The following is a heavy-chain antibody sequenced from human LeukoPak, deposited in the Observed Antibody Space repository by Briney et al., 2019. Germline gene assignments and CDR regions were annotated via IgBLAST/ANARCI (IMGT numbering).Heavy chain of an antibody. V-gene: IGHV1-8*01. D-gene: IGHD5-18*01. J-gene: IGHJ5*02. CDR1: GYTFTSYD. CDR3: AIIVRGYSYGYKGWFDP. CDR2: MNPNSGNT. Sequence: ASVKVSCKASGYTFTSYDINWVRQATGQGLEWMGWMNPNSGNTGYAQKFQGRVTMTRNTSISTAYMELSSLRSGDTAVYYCAIIVRGYSYGYKGWFDPWGQGTLVTVSS.